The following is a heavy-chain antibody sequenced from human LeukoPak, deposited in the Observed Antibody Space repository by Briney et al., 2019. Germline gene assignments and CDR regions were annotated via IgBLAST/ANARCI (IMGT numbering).Heavy chain of an antibody. Sequence: ASVKVSCKASGYTFTSYGISWVRQAPGQGLEWMGWISAYNGNTNYAQKFQGRVTMTRDTSISTAYMELSRLRSDDTAVYYCARVVVVAPRGYGMDVWGQGTTVTVSS. CDR2: ISAYNGNT. J-gene: IGHJ6*02. D-gene: IGHD2-15*01. CDR1: GYTFTSYG. V-gene: IGHV1-18*01. CDR3: ARVVVVAPRGYGMDV.